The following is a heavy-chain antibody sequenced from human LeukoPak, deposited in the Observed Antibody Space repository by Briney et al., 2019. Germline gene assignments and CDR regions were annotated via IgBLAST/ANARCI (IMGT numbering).Heavy chain of an antibody. Sequence: SETLPLTCAVYGGSFSGYYWSWIRQPPGKGLEWIGEINHSGSTNYNPSLKSRVTISVDTSKNQFSLKLSSVTAADTAVCYCARGITMVRGVNNWFDPWGQGTLVTVSS. CDR3: ARGITMVRGVNNWFDP. CDR2: INHSGST. D-gene: IGHD3-10*01. V-gene: IGHV4-34*01. CDR1: GGSFSGYY. J-gene: IGHJ5*02.